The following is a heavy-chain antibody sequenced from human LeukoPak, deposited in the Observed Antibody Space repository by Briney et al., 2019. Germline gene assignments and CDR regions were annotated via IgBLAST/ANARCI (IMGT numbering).Heavy chain of an antibody. Sequence: GGSLRLSCAASGFTFSSYGMHWVRQAPGKGLEWVAVISYDGSNKYYADSVKGRITISRDNSKNTLYLQMNSLRAEDTAVYYFAKVRCSGGSCYSSDRGPVDYWGQGTLVTVSS. CDR3: AKVRCSGGSCYSSDRGPVDY. CDR2: ISYDGSNK. J-gene: IGHJ4*02. CDR1: GFTFSSYG. V-gene: IGHV3-30*18. D-gene: IGHD2-15*01.